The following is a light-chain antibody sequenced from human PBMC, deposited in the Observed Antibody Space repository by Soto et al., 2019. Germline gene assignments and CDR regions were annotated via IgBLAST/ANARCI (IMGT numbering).Light chain of an antibody. CDR2: SNS. CDR1: SSNIGSNT. V-gene: IGLV1-44*01. J-gene: IGLJ2*01. CDR3: AAWDDRLRGVV. Sequence: QAVVTQPPSASGTPGQRVTISCSGSSSNIGSNTVSWYQHLPGAAPKLLIYSNSQRPSGVPDRFAGSKSVTSASLAISGLQSEDEADYYCAAWDDRLRGVVFGGGTKLTVL.